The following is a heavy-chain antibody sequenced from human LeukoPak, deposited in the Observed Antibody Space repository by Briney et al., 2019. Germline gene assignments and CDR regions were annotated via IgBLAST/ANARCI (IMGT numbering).Heavy chain of an antibody. CDR3: ARGYPYGSNWSIFDL. CDR2: VSYRGTT. J-gene: IGHJ4*02. D-gene: IGHD6-13*01. CDR1: GGSIGSDY. Sequence: SETLSLTCTVSGGSIGSDYWSWIRQPPGKGLEWIGYVSYRGTTNYNPSVESRVTISVDTSKNHFSLKLSSVTAADTAVYYCARGYPYGSNWSIFDLWGQGALVTV. V-gene: IGHV4-59*01.